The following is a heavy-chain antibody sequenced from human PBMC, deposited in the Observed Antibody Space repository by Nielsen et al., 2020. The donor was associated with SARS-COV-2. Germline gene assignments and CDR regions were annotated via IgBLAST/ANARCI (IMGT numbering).Heavy chain of an antibody. V-gene: IGHV3-66*01. CDR1: GFTVSSNY. Sequence: GGSLRLSCAASGFTVSSNYMSWVRQAPGKGLEWVSVIYSGGSAYYADSVKGRFTISRDNSKNTLYLQMNSLRAEDTAVYYCTIAARRGSDYWGQGTLVTVSS. J-gene: IGHJ4*02. D-gene: IGHD6-6*01. CDR2: IYSGGSA. CDR3: TIAARRGSDY.